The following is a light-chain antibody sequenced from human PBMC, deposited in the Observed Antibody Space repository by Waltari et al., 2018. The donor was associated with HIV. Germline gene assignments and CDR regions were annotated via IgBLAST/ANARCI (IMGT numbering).Light chain of an antibody. Sequence: SYELTQPLSVSVALGQTARVTCGGTNVGTQAVHWYQQKSGQAPLLVIYNDVNRPSGIPERFSASKSRNTATLTISGAQAGDEADYYCQVWHYSVFFGGGTKLTVL. CDR1: NVGTQA. V-gene: IGLV3-9*01. J-gene: IGLJ2*01. CDR3: QVWHYSVF. CDR2: NDV.